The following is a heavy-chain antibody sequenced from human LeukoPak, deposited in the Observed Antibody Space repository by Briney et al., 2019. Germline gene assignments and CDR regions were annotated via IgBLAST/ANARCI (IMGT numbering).Heavy chain of an antibody. CDR2: IWYDGSKK. CDR1: GFTFSNYG. D-gene: IGHD2-2*01. J-gene: IGHJ4*02. CDR3: ARDLCTTTSCLDY. V-gene: IGHV3-33*01. Sequence: PGRSLRLSCAASGFTFSNYGMLWVRQAPGKGLEWVAVIWYDGSKKYYADSVKGRFTISRDDSKNTLYLQMNSLRAEDTAVYYCARDLCTTTSCLDYWGQGTLVTVSS.